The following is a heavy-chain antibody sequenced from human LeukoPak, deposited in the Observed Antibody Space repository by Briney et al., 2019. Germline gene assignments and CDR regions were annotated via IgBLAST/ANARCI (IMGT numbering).Heavy chain of an antibody. CDR2: IYHSGST. Sequence: SETLSLTCAVSGYSISSGYYWGWIRQPPGKGLEWIGSIYHSGSTYYNPSLKSRVTISVDTSKNQFSLKLSSVTAADTAVYYRARHQGYSNYVGYWGQGTLVTVSS. V-gene: IGHV4-38-2*01. CDR3: ARHQGYSNYVGY. D-gene: IGHD4-11*01. CDR1: GYSISSGYY. J-gene: IGHJ4*02.